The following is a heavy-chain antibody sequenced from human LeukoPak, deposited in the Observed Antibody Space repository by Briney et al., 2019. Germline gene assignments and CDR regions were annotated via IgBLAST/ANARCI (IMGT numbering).Heavy chain of an antibody. J-gene: IGHJ4*02. V-gene: IGHV1-18*01. D-gene: IGHD4-23*01. CDR1: GYTFTSYG. Sequence: ALVKVSCKASGYTFTSYGIIWVRQAPGQGLEWMGWISTYNGNTNYAQKLQGRVTMTTDTSTSTAYMELRSLRSDDTAVYYCARRLWYGGNSHSDYWGQGTLVTVSS. CDR3: ARRLWYGGNSHSDY. CDR2: ISTYNGNT.